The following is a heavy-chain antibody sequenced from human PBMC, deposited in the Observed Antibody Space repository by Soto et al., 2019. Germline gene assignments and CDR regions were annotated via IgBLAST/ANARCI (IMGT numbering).Heavy chain of an antibody. V-gene: IGHV3-23*01. CDR2: ISYGGGTT. CDR3: AKNPGYYYDSTGYHFDY. J-gene: IGHJ4*02. D-gene: IGHD3-22*01. Sequence: AGGSLRLSCAASEFTFSNCAMSWVRQAPGKGLEWVSAISYGGGTTYYADSVKGRFTISRDNSKNTLYLQMNSLRAEDTAVYYCAKNPGYYYDSTGYHFDYWGQGTLVTVSS. CDR1: EFTFSNCA.